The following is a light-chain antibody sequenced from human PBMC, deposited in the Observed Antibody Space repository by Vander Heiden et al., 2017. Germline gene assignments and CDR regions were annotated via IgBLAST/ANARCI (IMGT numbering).Light chain of an antibody. J-gene: IGLJ3*02. V-gene: IGLV5-45*02. Sequence: QAVLTQPSSLSASPGASASLTCTLRRGINVGTYRIYWYQQKPGSPPQYLLRYKSDSDKQQGSGVPSRFSGSKDASANAGIFLIPGLQSEDEADYYCMIWHSSACVFGGGTKLTVL. CDR2: YKSDSDK. CDR1: RGINVGTYR. CDR3: MIWHSSACV.